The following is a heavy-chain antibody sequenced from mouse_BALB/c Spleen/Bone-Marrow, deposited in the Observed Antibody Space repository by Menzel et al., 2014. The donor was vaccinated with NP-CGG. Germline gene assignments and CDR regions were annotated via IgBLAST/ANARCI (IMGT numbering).Heavy chain of an antibody. CDR2: IDPSDSET. J-gene: IGHJ3*01. D-gene: IGHD2-1*01. CDR3: ARSGGNYVSFAY. V-gene: IGHV1-69*02. CDR1: GYTFTSYW. Sequence: VKLMESGAELVKPGAPVKLSCKASGYTFTSYWMNWVKQRPGRGLEWIGRIDPSDSETHYNQKFKDKATLTVDKSSSTAYIQFSSLTSEDSTVYYCARSGGNYVSFAYWGQGTLVTVSA.